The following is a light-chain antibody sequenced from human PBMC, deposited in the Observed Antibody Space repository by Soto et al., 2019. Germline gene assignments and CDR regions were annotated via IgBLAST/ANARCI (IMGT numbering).Light chain of an antibody. CDR1: SSDVGAYNY. J-gene: IGLJ2*01. CDR3: SSDTSSSTVV. Sequence: QSALTQPASVSGSPGQSITISCTGTSSDVGAYNYVSWYQQHPGKAPKFMIYDVSNRPSGVSDRFSGSKSGNTASLTISGLHAEDADEYYCSSDTSSSTVVFGGGTKLTVL. V-gene: IGLV2-14*03. CDR2: DVS.